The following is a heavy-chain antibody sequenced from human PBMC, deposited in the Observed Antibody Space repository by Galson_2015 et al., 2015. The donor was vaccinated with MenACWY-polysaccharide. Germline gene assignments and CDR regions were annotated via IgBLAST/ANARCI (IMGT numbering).Heavy chain of an antibody. CDR1: GGTFSSYA. D-gene: IGHD2/OR15-2a*01. Sequence: SVKVSCKASGGTFSSYAISWVRQAPGQGLEWMGGIIPIFGTANYAQKFQGRVTITADESTSTAYMELSSLRSEGTAVYYCARDSTSPTEYYYYYYYMDVWGKGTTVTVSS. CDR2: IIPIFGTA. V-gene: IGHV1-69*13. J-gene: IGHJ6*03. CDR3: ARDSTSPTEYYYYYYYMDV.